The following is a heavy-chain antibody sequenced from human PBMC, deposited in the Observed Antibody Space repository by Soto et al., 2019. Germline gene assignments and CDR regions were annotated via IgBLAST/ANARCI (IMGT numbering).Heavy chain of an antibody. D-gene: IGHD2-2*02. CDR1: GYTFSSYG. J-gene: IGHJ6*02. V-gene: IGHV1-18*01. CDR2: ISAYNGNK. Sequence: QVQLVQSGAEVKKPGASVKVSCKASGYTFSSYGITWVRQAPGQGLEWMGWISAYNGNKNYAQKLQGRVTMTTDTSTSTAYMEMRSLRSDDTAVYYCARDTPLPDAILSFYYGMDVWGQGTTVIVPS. CDR3: ARDTPLPDAILSFYYGMDV.